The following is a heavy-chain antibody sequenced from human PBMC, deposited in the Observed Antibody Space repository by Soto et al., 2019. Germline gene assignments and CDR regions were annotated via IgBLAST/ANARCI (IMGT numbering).Heavy chain of an antibody. CDR3: ARAPAPGMGYCSGGSCYFMASDI. J-gene: IGHJ3*02. CDR2: IYYSGST. V-gene: IGHV4-59*01. CDR1: GGSISSYY. Sequence: SETLYLSCTVSGGSISSYYWSWIRQPPGKGLEWIGYIYYSGSTNYNPSLKRRVTISVDTSKNQFSLKLSSVTAADTAVYYCARAPAPGMGYCSGGSCYFMASDIRCPGPMVTLSS. D-gene: IGHD2-15*01.